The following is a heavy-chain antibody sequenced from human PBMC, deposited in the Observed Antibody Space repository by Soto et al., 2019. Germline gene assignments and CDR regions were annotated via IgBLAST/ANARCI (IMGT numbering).Heavy chain of an antibody. CDR2: ISGSGASS. CDR1: GFTFSNYA. CDR3: AKEYCASTSCNFDH. Sequence: EVQLLESGGGLVQPGGSLRLSCAASGFTFSNYAMSWVRQAPGKGLEWVSAISGSGASSYYADSVKGRFTISRDNSKNTLYLQMNSLRAEDTAVYYCAKEYCASTSCNFDHWGQGTLVTVSS. D-gene: IGHD2-2*01. J-gene: IGHJ4*02. V-gene: IGHV3-23*01.